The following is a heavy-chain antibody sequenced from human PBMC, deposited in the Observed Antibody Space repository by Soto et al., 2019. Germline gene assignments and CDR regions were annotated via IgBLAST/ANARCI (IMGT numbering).Heavy chain of an antibody. D-gene: IGHD4-4*01. J-gene: IGHJ6*03. V-gene: IGHV4-59*01. CDR1: GGSISSYY. Sequence: SETQSLTCTVSGGSISSYYWSWIRQPPGKGLEWIGYIYYSGSTNYNPSLKSRVTISVDTSKNQFSLKLSSVTAADTAVYYCARTYYSNHYYYMDVWGKGTTVTVSS. CDR2: IYYSGST. CDR3: ARTYYSNHYYYMDV.